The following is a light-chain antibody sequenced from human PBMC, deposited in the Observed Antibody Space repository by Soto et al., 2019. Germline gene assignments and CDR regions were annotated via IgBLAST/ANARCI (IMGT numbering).Light chain of an antibody. CDR3: TSYTSSTTVI. J-gene: IGLJ2*01. CDR1: SSDLGDYNY. V-gene: IGLV2-14*01. Sequence: QSVLTQPASMSGSPGQSITMSCTGTSSDLGDYNYVSWYQQHPGKAPKLMIFEVTNRPSGVSSRFSGSKSGNTASLTISGLQAEDEAHYYCTSYTSSTTVIFGGGTKLTVL. CDR2: EVT.